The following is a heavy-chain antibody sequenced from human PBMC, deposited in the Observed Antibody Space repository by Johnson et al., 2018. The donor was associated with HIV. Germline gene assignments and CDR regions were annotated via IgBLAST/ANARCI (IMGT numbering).Heavy chain of an antibody. CDR1: GFTVSSNY. Sequence: EVQLVESGGGLVQPGGSLRLSCAASGFTVSSNYMTWVRQAPGKGLEWVSVIYSGGSTYYADSVKGSFTISRDNSKNTLHLQMISLRAEDTAVYYCSGGPDRTHYNSWSGWSDAFDIWGQGTMVTVSS. J-gene: IGHJ3*02. CDR2: IYSGGST. D-gene: IGHD3-3*01. CDR3: SGGPDRTHYNSWSGWSDAFDI. V-gene: IGHV3-66*01.